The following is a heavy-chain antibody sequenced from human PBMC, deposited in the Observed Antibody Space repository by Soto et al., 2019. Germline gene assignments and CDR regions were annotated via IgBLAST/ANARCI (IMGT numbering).Heavy chain of an antibody. J-gene: IGHJ6*02. V-gene: IGHV4-39*01. CDR2: IYYSGST. D-gene: IGHD3-10*01. Sequence: PSETLSLTCTVSGGSISSSSYYWGWIRQPPGKGLEWIGSIYYSGSTYYNPSLKSRVTTSVDTSKNQFSLKLSSVTAADTAVYYSARPPRGYYYYGMDVWGQGTKVTVSS. CDR1: GGSISSSSYY. CDR3: ARPPRGYYYYGMDV.